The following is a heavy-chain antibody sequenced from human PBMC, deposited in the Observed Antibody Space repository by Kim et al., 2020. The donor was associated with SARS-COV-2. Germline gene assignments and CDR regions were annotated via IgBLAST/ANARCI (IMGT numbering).Heavy chain of an antibody. CDR1: GFTFSSYS. V-gene: IGHV3-21*01. D-gene: IGHD2-21*01. J-gene: IGHJ6*03. CDR2: ISSSSSYI. Sequence: GGSLRLSCAASGFTFSSYSMNWVRQAPGKGLEWVSSISSSSSYIYYADSVKGRFTISRDNAKNPLYLQMNSLRAEDTAVYYCARDDSYGLPLLGDYYYYYMDVWGKGTTVTVSS. CDR3: ARDDSYGLPLLGDYYYYYMDV.